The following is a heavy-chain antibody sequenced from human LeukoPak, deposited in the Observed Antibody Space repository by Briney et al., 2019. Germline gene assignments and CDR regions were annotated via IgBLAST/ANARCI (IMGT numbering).Heavy chain of an antibody. Sequence: GGSLRLSCAASGFTFSSYAMHWVRQAPGKGLEWVAVISYDGSNKYYADSVKGRFTISRDNSKNTLYLQMNSLRAEDTAVYYCARERIIDYDFWSGYYSDWFDPWGQGTLVTVSS. D-gene: IGHD3-3*01. CDR1: GFTFSSYA. V-gene: IGHV3-30-3*01. J-gene: IGHJ5*02. CDR2: ISYDGSNK. CDR3: ARERIIDYDFWSGYYSDWFDP.